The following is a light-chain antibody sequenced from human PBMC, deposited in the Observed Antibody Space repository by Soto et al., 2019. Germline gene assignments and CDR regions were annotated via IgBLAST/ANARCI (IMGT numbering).Light chain of an antibody. CDR1: QTISSW. CDR2: DAS. CDR3: QQYDNLPPGIT. J-gene: IGKJ5*01. Sequence: DIQMTQSPSTLSGSVGDRVTITCRASQTISSWLAWYQQKPGKAPKLLIYDASNLETGVPSRFSGSGSGTDFTFTISSLQPEDIATYYCQQYDNLPPGITFGQGTRLEIK. V-gene: IGKV1-33*01.